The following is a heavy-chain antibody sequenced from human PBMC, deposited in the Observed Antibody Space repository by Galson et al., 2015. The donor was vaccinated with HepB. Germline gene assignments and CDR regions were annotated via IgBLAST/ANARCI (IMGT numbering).Heavy chain of an antibody. Sequence: SLRLSCAASGFTFSSYAMHWVRQAPGKGLEWVAVISYDGSNKYYADSVEGRFTISRDNSKNTLYLQMNSLRAEDTAVYYCAKVADYYDSSGYYVEDYWGQGTLVTVSS. D-gene: IGHD3-22*01. CDR2: ISYDGSNK. CDR3: AKVADYYDSSGYYVEDY. J-gene: IGHJ4*02. V-gene: IGHV3-30*04. CDR1: GFTFSSYA.